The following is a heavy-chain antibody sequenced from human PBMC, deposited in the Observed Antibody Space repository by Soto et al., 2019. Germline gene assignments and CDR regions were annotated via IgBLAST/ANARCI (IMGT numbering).Heavy chain of an antibody. Sequence: QVQLVESGGGVVQPGRSLRLSCAASGFTFSSYGMHWVCQAPGKGLEWVAVIWYDGSDKYYADSVKGRFTISRDNSKNTLYLQVNSLTVEDTAVYHCARGSGNRGSARYYGMDVWGQGTTVTVSS. V-gene: IGHV3-33*01. D-gene: IGHD3-10*01. CDR2: IWYDGSDK. CDR3: ARGSGNRGSARYYGMDV. J-gene: IGHJ6*02. CDR1: GFTFSSYG.